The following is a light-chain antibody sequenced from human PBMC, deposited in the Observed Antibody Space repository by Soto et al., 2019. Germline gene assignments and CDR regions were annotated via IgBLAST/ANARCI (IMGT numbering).Light chain of an antibody. Sequence: QSALTQPPSVSGSPGQSVTISCTGTSSDVGSYNRVSWYQQPPGTAPKLIIYEVTNRPSGVPVRFSGSKSANMASLTTSGLQAEDEADYYCVSYTSSRIWMFGGGTKLTVL. V-gene: IGLV2-18*03. J-gene: IGLJ3*02. CDR2: EVT. CDR3: VSYTSSRIWM. CDR1: SSDVGSYNR.